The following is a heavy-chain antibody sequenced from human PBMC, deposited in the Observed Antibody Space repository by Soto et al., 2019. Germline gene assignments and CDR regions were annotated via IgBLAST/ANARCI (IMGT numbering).Heavy chain of an antibody. J-gene: IGHJ6*02. D-gene: IGHD3-10*01. V-gene: IGHV3-48*02. Sequence: PGGSLRLSCAASGFTFSSYSMNWVRQALGKGLEWVSYISSSSSTIYYADSVKGRFTISRDNAKNSLYLQMNSLRDEDTAVYYCARDPALGYYGSGNYHHYYYYGMDVWGQGTTVTVSS. CDR1: GFTFSSYS. CDR2: ISSSSSTI. CDR3: ARDPALGYYGSGNYHHYYYYGMDV.